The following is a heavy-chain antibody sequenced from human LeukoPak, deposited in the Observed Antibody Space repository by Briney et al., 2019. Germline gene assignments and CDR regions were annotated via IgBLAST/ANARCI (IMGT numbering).Heavy chain of an antibody. CDR2: ISYDGSNK. CDR3: VKDLPVLHS. CDR1: GFTFSSYA. Sequence: GRSLRLSCAASGFTFSSYAMHWVRQAPGKGLEWVAVISYDGSNKYYADSVKGRFTISRDNSKNTLYLQMNGLRGDDTAVYYCVKDLPVLHSWGQGTLVTVSS. J-gene: IGHJ4*02. D-gene: IGHD3-16*01. V-gene: IGHV3-30-3*01.